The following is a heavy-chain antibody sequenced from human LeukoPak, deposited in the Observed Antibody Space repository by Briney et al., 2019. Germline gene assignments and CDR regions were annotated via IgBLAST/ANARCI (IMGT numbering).Heavy chain of an antibody. CDR1: GFTFSSYD. V-gene: IGHV3-23*01. CDR3: AKDTASSWWYFDL. J-gene: IGHJ2*01. D-gene: IGHD5-18*01. Sequence: GGSLRLSCAASGFTFSSYDMRWVRQAPGKGLEWVSGISGSGGSTYYADSVKGRFTISRDNSKNTLYLQMNSLRAEDTAVYYCAKDTASSWWYFDLWGRGTLVTVSS. CDR2: ISGSGGST.